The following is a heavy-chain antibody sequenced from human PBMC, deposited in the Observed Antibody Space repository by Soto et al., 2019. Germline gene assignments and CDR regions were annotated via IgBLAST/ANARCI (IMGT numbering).Heavy chain of an antibody. J-gene: IGHJ4*02. V-gene: IGHV3-48*03. Sequence: PGGSLRLSCAASGFTFSSYEMNWVRQAPGKGLEWVSYISRSGSTIYYADSVKGRFTISRDNAKNSLYLQMNSLRAEDTAVYYCARPVTTTGGFDYWGQGTLVTVSS. CDR2: ISRSGSTI. CDR3: ARPVTTTGGFDY. CDR1: GFTFSSYE. D-gene: IGHD4-17*01.